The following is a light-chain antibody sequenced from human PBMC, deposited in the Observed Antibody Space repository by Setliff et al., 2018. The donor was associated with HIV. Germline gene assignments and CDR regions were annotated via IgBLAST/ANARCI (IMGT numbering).Light chain of an antibody. Sequence: SYELTQPPSVSVAPGKTAGITCGGNNIGSKSVHWYQQKPGQAPVLVISYDSDRPSGIPERFSGSNSGNTATLTISRVEAGDEADYYCQVWDSSSDHPYVFGTGTKVTV. CDR1: NIGSKS. J-gene: IGLJ1*01. CDR3: QVWDSSSDHPYV. V-gene: IGLV3-21*04. CDR2: YDS.